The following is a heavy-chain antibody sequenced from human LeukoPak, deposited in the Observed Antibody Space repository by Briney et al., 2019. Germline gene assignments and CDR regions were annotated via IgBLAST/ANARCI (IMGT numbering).Heavy chain of an antibody. CDR1: GFTFDDYA. J-gene: IGHJ4*02. D-gene: IGHD6-13*01. CDR2: ISWNSGSI. Sequence: GGSLRLSCAASGFTFDDYAMHWVRQAPGKGLEWVSGISWNSGSIGYADSVKGRFTISRDNAKNSLYLQMNSLRAEDTAVYYCARGSWPFDYWGQGTLVTVSS. V-gene: IGHV3-9*01. CDR3: ARGSWPFDY.